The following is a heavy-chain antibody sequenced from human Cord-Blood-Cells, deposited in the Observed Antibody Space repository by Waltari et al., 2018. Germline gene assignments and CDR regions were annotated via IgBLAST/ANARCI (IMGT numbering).Heavy chain of an antibody. J-gene: IGHJ5*02. CDR2: ISGSGGST. D-gene: IGHD3-9*01. CDR3: AKDPDYDILTGYYWFDP. Sequence: EVQLVESGGGLVQPGGSLRLSCAASGFTFSSYAMSWVRQAPGKGLEWVSAISGSGGSTYYADSVKGRFTISRDNSENTLYLQMNSLRAEDTAVYYCAKDPDYDILTGYYWFDPWGQGTLVTVSS. V-gene: IGHV3-23*04. CDR1: GFTFSSYA.